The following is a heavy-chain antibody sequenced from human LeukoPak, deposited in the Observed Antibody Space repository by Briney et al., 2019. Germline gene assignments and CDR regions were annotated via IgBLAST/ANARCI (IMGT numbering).Heavy chain of an antibody. Sequence: SETLSLTCTVSGGSISSYSWSWIRQPPGKGLEWIGEINHSGSTNYNPSLKSRVTISVDTSKNQFSLKLSSVTAADTAVYYCARHNYDYVWGSYRYRFDYWGQGTLVTVSS. D-gene: IGHD3-16*02. CDR2: INHSGST. J-gene: IGHJ4*02. CDR3: ARHNYDYVWGSYRYRFDY. V-gene: IGHV4-34*01. CDR1: GGSISSYS.